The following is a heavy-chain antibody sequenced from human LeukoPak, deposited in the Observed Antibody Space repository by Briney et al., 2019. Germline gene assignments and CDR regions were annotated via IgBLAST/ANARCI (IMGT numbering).Heavy chain of an antibody. D-gene: IGHD2-2*01. CDR2: INPNSGGT. CDR1: GYTFTGYY. J-gene: IGHJ4*02. CDR3: ARVAKEDIVVVPAATYYFDY. Sequence: GASVKVSCKASGYTFTGYYMHWVRQAPGQGLEWMGWINPNSGGTNYAQKFQGRVTMTRDTPISTAYMELSRLRSDDTAVYYCARVAKEDIVVVPAATYYFDYWGQGTLVTVSS. V-gene: IGHV1-2*02.